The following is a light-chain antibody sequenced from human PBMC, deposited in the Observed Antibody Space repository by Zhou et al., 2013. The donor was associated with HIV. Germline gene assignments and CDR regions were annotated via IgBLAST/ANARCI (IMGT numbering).Light chain of an antibody. CDR3: QQYDSYPLT. Sequence: EIVLTQSPGTLSLSPGERATLFCRASQSVSSSYLAWYQQKPGQAPRLLIYSASNRATGIPDRFSGSGSGTDFTLTISRLEPEDFATYYCQQYDSYPLTFGGGTKVEIK. V-gene: IGKV3-20*01. CDR2: SAS. CDR1: QSVSSSY. J-gene: IGKJ4*01.